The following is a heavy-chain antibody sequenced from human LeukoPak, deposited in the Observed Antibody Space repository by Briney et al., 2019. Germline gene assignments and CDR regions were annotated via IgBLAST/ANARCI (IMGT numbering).Heavy chain of an antibody. CDR1: GGSFSGYY. J-gene: IGHJ5*02. CDR2: INHSGST. V-gene: IGHV4-34*01. D-gene: IGHD6-13*01. Sequence: PSETLSLTCAVYGGSFSGYYWSWIRQPPGKGLEGIGEINHSGSTNYNPSLKSRVTISVDTSKNQFSLKLSSVTAADTAVYYCARVPRQQPNWFDPWGQGTLVTVSS. CDR3: ARVPRQQPNWFDP.